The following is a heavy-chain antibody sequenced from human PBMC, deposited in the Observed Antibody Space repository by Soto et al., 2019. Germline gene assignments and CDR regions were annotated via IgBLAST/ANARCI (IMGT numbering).Heavy chain of an antibody. Sequence: ASVKVSCKASGFNLSSSAVHWVRQARGQRLEWIGWIVVGSANTNYAQKLQDRVTITRDMSTSTAYMALSSRGSEEPAVYYCAAGGIAVPLVRSNVYLYYGMDVWGQGTTVTVSS. J-gene: IGHJ6*02. V-gene: IGHV1-58*01. CDR2: IVVGSANT. CDR1: GFNLSSSA. CDR3: AAGGIAVPLVRSNVYLYYGMDV. D-gene: IGHD6-19*01.